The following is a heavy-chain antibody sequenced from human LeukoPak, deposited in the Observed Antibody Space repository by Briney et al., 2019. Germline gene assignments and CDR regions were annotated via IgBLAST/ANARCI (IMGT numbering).Heavy chain of an antibody. CDR1: GFTFTTYA. Sequence: PGGSLRLSCAASGFTFTTYAMNWVRQAPGKGLEWVSTISSGGSGFYAASVTGRFTISRDNSKNTPYMQMNSLRAEDTAVYYCAKGSSAAAGTDDYWGQGTLVTASS. CDR3: AKGSSAAAGTDDY. D-gene: IGHD6-13*01. CDR2: ISSGGSG. V-gene: IGHV3-23*01. J-gene: IGHJ4*02.